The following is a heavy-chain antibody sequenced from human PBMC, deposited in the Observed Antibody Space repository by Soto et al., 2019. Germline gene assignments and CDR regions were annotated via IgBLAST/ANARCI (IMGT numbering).Heavy chain of an antibody. CDR3: AKDRRVITIFGVGTPEDDY. D-gene: IGHD3-3*01. Sequence: GFTFSSYAMSWVRQAPGKGLERVSAISGSGGSTYNADTVKGRVTISRDNSKNTLYLKMNSQKAEDTAVYYCAKDRRVITIFGVGTPEDDYW. V-gene: IGHV3-23*01. J-gene: IGHJ4*01. CDR1: GFTFSSYA. CDR2: ISGSGGST.